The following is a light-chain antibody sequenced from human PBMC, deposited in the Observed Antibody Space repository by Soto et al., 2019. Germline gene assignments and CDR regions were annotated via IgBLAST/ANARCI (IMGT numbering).Light chain of an antibody. V-gene: IGKV3-20*01. CDR2: GAS. CDR3: QQYGSSLWT. Sequence: EIVLTQSPGTLSLSPGEGATLSCRASQSVSSSYLAWYQQKPGQAPRLLIYGASSRATGIPDRFSGSGSGTDFTLTISRLEPEDFEVYYCQQYGSSLWTFGQGTKVEIK. CDR1: QSVSSSY. J-gene: IGKJ1*01.